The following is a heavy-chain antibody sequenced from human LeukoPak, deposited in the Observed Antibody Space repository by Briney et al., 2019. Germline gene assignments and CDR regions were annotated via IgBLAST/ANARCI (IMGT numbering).Heavy chain of an antibody. CDR2: ISGSDGST. J-gene: IGHJ5*02. CDR1: GFTFSRYA. V-gene: IGHV3-23*01. D-gene: IGHD2-8*01. Sequence: GGSLRLSCAASGFTFSRYAMSWDRQAPGKGLEWVSVISGSDGSTYYADSVKGRFTISRDNSKNTLYLQMNSLRAEDTAVYYCAKPTYTVLTLNWFDPWGQGTLVTVSS. CDR3: AKPTYTVLTLNWFDP.